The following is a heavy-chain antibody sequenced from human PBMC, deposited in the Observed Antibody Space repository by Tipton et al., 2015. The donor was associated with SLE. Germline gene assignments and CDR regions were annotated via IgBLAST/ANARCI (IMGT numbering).Heavy chain of an antibody. Sequence: QSGPEVKKPGSSVKVSCKASGGTFSTYTISWVRQAPGQGLEWMGRIIPAFGIANYAQKFQGRVTTTADKSTTTAYMELSSLRSDDTAFYYCARVGGGYNYYFDYWGQGTLVTVSS. CDR2: IIPAFGIA. CDR3: ARVGGGYNYYFDY. J-gene: IGHJ4*02. CDR1: GGTFSTYT. D-gene: IGHD5-24*01. V-gene: IGHV1-69*04.